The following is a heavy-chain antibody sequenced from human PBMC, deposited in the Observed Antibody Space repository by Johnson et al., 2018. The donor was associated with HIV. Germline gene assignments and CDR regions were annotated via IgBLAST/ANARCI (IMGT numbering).Heavy chain of an antibody. CDR1: GFTFSNHD. D-gene: IGHD5-18*01. CDR3: ARGYSYGAFDI. CDR2: ISYDGGKK. Sequence: QVQLVESGGGVVQPGRSLRLSCAASGFTFSNHDMDWVRQAPGKGLEWGVSISYDGGKKYYADSVEDRFTISRDNSKNTVNLQMNSRRAEDTAVYYCARGYSYGAFDIWGLGTKVTVSS. J-gene: IGHJ3*02. V-gene: IGHV3-30*03.